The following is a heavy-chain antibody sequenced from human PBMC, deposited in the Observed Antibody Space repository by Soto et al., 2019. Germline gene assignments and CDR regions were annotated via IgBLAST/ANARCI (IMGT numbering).Heavy chain of an antibody. CDR1: GFTFSTYS. Sequence: EVQLAESGGGLVQPGGSLRLSCAASGFTFSTYSMNWVRQAPGKGLEWVSYISSSSSNTYYADSVKGRFTISRDNAKNXPYLKLNSLRAEDTAVYYCARCTYYSDSTGYYQFDYWGQGTLVTVSS. D-gene: IGHD3-22*01. CDR3: ARCTYYSDSTGYYQFDY. CDR2: ISSSSSNT. J-gene: IGHJ4*02. V-gene: IGHV3-48*01.